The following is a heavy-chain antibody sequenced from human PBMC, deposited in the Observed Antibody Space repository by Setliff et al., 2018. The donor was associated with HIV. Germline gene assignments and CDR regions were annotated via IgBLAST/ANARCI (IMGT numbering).Heavy chain of an antibody. CDR2: INQSGSP. Sequence: SETLSLTCTVNGGSFSGYSWNWIRQPPGKGLEWVGDINQSGSPNYNPSLKSRVTISVDTSKNQFSLKLISVTAADTAVYYCARKGVDLYFGVDAFDMWGQGTMVTVSS. D-gene: IGHD3-10*01. CDR3: ARKGVDLYFGVDAFDM. J-gene: IGHJ3*02. CDR1: GGSFSGYS. V-gene: IGHV4-34*01.